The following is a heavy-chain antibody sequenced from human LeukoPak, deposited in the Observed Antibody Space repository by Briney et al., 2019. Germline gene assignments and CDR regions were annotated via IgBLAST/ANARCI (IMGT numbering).Heavy chain of an antibody. D-gene: IGHD2-2*02. CDR3: ARDYTD. J-gene: IGHJ4*02. CDR2: IWADGSNK. CDR1: GFTFSSYV. V-gene: IGHV3-33*01. Sequence: GRSLRLSCAASGFTFSSYVMHWVRQAPGKGLEWVAVIWADGSNKYYADSVKGRFTISRDNFKNTLYLEMNSLRAEDTAVYYCARDYTDWGQGTLVTVSS.